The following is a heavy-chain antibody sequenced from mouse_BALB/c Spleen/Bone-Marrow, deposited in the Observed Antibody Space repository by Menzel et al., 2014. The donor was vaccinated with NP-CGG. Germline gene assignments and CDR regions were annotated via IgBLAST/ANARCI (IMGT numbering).Heavy chain of an antibody. Sequence: QVQLQQSGAELVRPGASVKLSCKASGYTFTNNWINWVKQRPGQGLEWIGNIYPSDSYTNYNQKFKDKATLTVDKSSSTVYMQISSPSSEESAVDYCTRGSNDVVYAMDYCGQGTSVTVSS. J-gene: IGHJ4*01. V-gene: IGHV1-69*02. D-gene: IGHD2-12*01. CDR1: GYTFTNNW. CDR3: TRGSNDVVYAMDY. CDR2: IYPSDSYT.